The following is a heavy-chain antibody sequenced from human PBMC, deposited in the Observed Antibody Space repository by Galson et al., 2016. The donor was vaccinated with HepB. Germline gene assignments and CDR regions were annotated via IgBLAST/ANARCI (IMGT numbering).Heavy chain of an antibody. V-gene: IGHV3-74*01. CDR2: INRDESST. CDR3: ARDPSYYSGMDV. J-gene: IGHJ6*02. Sequence: SLRLSCAASGFTFSNHAMSWVRQAPGKGLEWVSRINRDESSTSYADYVKGRFTISRDNAKNTLYLQMNSLRAEDTAVYYCARDPSYYSGMDVWGQGTLVTVSS. CDR1: GFTFSNHA.